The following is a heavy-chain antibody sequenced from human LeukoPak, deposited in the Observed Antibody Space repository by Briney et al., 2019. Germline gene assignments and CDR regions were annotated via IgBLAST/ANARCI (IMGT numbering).Heavy chain of an antibody. Sequence: GGSLRLSCAASGFTFSSYSVNWVRQAPGKGLEWVSSISSSSSYIYYADSVKGRFTISRDNAKNSLYLQMNNLRAEDTAVYYCATRPLYYDSSGYFDYWGQGALVTVSS. CDR2: ISSSSSYI. V-gene: IGHV3-21*01. D-gene: IGHD3-22*01. CDR3: ATRPLYYDSSGYFDY. J-gene: IGHJ4*02. CDR1: GFTFSSYS.